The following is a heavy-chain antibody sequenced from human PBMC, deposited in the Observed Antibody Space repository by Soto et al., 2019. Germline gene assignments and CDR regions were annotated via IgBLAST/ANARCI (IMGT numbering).Heavy chain of an antibody. CDR3: AKDKSIAVAGRSNHYSYSMEF. J-gene: IGHJ6*01. D-gene: IGHD6-19*01. CDR1: GFAFSSYD. Sequence: WGSLRLSCAGSGFAFSSYDMYWVRQGPGKGLEWVAVVSYYGSNEFYADSVKGRFTISRDNSKNTLYLQMHSLRAEDTAVYYCAKDKSIAVAGRSNHYSYSMEFWGQGTTVNVSS. V-gene: IGHV3-30*18. CDR2: VSYYGSNE.